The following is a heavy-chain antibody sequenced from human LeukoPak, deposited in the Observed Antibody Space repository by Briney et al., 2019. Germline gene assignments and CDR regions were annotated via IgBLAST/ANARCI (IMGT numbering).Heavy chain of an antibody. CDR3: ARASSWDTAPFDY. Sequence: ASVKVSCKASGYTFTSCDINWVRQATGQGLEWMGWMNPNSGNTGYAQKFQGRVTMTRNTSISTAYMELSSLRSEDTAVYYCARASSWDTAPFDYWGQGTRVTVSS. J-gene: IGHJ4*02. CDR2: MNPNSGNT. V-gene: IGHV1-8*01. CDR1: GYTFTSCD. D-gene: IGHD6-13*01.